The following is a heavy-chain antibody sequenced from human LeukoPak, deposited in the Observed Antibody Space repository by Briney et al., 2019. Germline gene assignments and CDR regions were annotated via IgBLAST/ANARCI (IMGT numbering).Heavy chain of an antibody. Sequence: GGSLRLSCAASGFTFSTYGIHWVRQAPGKGLEWVAFIRYDGSNKYYADSVKGRFTISRDNSKNTLYLQMNSLRAEDTAVYYCAKGGSSYYYYMDVWGKGTTVTIS. J-gene: IGHJ6*03. CDR3: AKGGSSYYYYMDV. D-gene: IGHD6-13*01. CDR2: IRYDGSNK. CDR1: GFTFSTYG. V-gene: IGHV3-30*02.